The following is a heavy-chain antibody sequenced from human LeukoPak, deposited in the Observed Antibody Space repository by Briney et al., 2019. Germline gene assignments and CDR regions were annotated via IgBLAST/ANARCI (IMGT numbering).Heavy chain of an antibody. CDR3: ARDRHPFGGSYYRDF. Sequence: PGGSLRLSCAASGLTFTSYWMTWIRQAPGKGLEWVANIKQDGSEKYYVDSVKGRFTISRDNAKNSLYLQMSSLRAEDTALYYCARDRHPFGGSYYRDFWGQGTLVTVSS. CDR2: IKQDGSEK. V-gene: IGHV3-7*04. J-gene: IGHJ4*02. D-gene: IGHD3-16*01. CDR1: GLTFTSYW.